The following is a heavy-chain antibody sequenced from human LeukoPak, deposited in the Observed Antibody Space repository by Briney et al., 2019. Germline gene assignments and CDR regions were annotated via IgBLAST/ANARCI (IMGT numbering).Heavy chain of an antibody. D-gene: IGHD3-9*01. CDR2: ISAYNGNT. CDR3: ARWAYDILTGYYSSHFDY. CDR1: GYTFTSYG. J-gene: IGHJ4*02. V-gene: IGHV1-18*01. Sequence: ASVKVSCKASGYTFTSYGISWVRQAPGQGLEWMGWISAYNGNTNYAQKLQGRVTMTTDTSTSTAYMELRSLRAEDTAVYYCARWAYDILTGYYSSHFDYWGQGTLVTVSS.